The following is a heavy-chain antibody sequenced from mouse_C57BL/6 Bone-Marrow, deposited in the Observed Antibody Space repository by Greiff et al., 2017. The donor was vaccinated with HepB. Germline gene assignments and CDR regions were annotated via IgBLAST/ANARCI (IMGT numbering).Heavy chain of an antibody. CDR1: GFTFSSYA. CDR2: ISDGGSYT. Sequence: DVMLVESGGGLVKPGGSLKLSCAASGFTFSSYAMSWVRQTPEKRLEWVATISDGGSYTYYPDNVKGRFTISRDNAKNNLYLQMSQLKSEDTAMYYCARSLLRAMDYWGQGTSVTVSS. D-gene: IGHD2-1*01. J-gene: IGHJ4*01. V-gene: IGHV5-4*03. CDR3: ARSLLRAMDY.